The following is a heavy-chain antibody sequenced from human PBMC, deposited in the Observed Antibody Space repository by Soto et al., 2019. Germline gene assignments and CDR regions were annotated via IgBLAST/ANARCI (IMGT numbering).Heavy chain of an antibody. J-gene: IGHJ4*02. Sequence: GASVKVSCKASGYSFTSSDINWVRQAAGQGLEWMGWVNPYSGNSGYAQKFQGRVIMTRDTSISTAYMELSGLRSEDTAVYYCASSYGSGYRAFDSWGQGALVTVSS. CDR3: ASSYGSGYRAFDS. CDR1: GYSFTSSD. V-gene: IGHV1-8*01. D-gene: IGHD3-10*01. CDR2: VNPYSGNS.